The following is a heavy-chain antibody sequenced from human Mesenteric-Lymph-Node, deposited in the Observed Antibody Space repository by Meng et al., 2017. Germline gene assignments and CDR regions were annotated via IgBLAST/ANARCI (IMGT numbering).Heavy chain of an antibody. CDR3: VKGSAAHRPYYFAY. J-gene: IGHJ4*02. Sequence: GKSLKISCAASGFTFSSYAMTWVRQAPGKGLEWVLAINGPGTATWHADSVKGRFTISRDNSKNTLLLQMNSLRADDTAVYYCVKGSAAHRPYYFAYWGQGTLVTVSS. CDR2: INGPGTAT. V-gene: IGHV3-23*01. D-gene: IGHD6-25*01. CDR1: GFTFSSYA.